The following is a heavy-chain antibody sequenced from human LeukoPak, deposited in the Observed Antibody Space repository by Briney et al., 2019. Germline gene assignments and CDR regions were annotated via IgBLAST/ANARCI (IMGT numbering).Heavy chain of an antibody. CDR2: ISSNGGST. CDR3: VKDRHGGGIAAAGFDC. J-gene: IGHJ4*02. Sequence: GGSLRLSCSASGFTFSSYAMHWVRQAPGKGLEYVSAISSNGGSTYYADSVKGRFTISRDNSKNTLYLQMSSLRAEDTAVYYCVKDRHGGGIAAAGFDCWGQGTLVTVSS. CDR1: GFTFSSYA. V-gene: IGHV3-64D*06. D-gene: IGHD6-13*01.